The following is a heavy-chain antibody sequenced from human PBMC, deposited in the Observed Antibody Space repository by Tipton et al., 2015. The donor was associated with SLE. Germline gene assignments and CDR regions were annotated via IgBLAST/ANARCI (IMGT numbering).Heavy chain of an antibody. CDR3: TRPGYYYDSSGPEDFDY. Sequence: TLSLTCAVSGYSISSGYYWGWIRQPPGKGLEWIGSIYHSGSTYYNPSLKSRVTISVDTSKNQFSLKLSSVTAADTAVYYCTRPGYYYDSSGPEDFDYWGQGTLVTVSS. V-gene: IGHV4-38-2*01. CDR1: GYSISSGYY. J-gene: IGHJ4*02. D-gene: IGHD3-22*01. CDR2: IYHSGST.